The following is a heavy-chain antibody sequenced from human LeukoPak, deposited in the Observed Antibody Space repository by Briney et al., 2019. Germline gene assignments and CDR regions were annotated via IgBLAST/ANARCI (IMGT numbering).Heavy chain of an antibody. CDR2: ISSSGRTT. CDR1: GFSFSSYE. V-gene: IGHV3-48*03. J-gene: IGHJ4*02. CDR3: ARDNPAYYFDY. Sequence: GGSLRLSCAASGFSFSSYEMNWVRQAPGKGLEWVSYISSSGRTTYYADSVKGRFTFSRDNAKNSLYLQMNSLRAEDTAVYYCARDNPAYYFDYWGQGTLVTVSS.